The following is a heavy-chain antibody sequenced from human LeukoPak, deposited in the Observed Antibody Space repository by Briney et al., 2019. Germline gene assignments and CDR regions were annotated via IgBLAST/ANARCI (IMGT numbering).Heavy chain of an antibody. CDR3: ARTRLVVVPAAPRYYYYGMDV. D-gene: IGHD2-2*01. V-gene: IGHV4-59*08. Sequence: PSETLSLTCTVSGGSISSYYWSWIRQPPGKGLEWIGYIYYSGSTNYNPSLKSRVTISVDTSKNQFSLKLSSVTAADTAVYYCARTRLVVVPAAPRYYYYGMDVWGQGTTVIVSS. CDR1: GGSISSYY. CDR2: IYYSGST. J-gene: IGHJ6*02.